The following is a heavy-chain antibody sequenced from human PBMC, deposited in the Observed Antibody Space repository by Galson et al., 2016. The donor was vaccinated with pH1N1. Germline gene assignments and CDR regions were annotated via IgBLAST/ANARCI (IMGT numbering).Heavy chain of an antibody. V-gene: IGHV1-3*04. CDR3: ARRLGRCFDY. CDR2: VNTGNGNT. CDR1: GYTFTYHA. Sequence: SVKVSCKASGYTFTYHAVHWVRQAPGQGLEWMGYVNTGNGNTEYSQKFQDRVTITGDTSANTAYMELSSLKSEDTAVYYCARRLGRCFDYWGQGTLLTVSS. J-gene: IGHJ4*02. D-gene: IGHD3-16*01.